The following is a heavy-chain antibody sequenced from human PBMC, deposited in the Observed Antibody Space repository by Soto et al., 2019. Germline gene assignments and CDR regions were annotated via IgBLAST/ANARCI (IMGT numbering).Heavy chain of an antibody. V-gene: IGHV4-59*08. J-gene: IGHJ4*02. Sequence: QVQLQESGPGLVKPSETLSLTCTVSGDSISTYYWTWIRQSPGKGLEWIAFIYYGGSTNYNPSLKRRVTNSLDTSKNQFSLKLNSVTAADTAVYSCARPGRHWGSLDYWGQGTPVTVSS. CDR2: IYYGGST. CDR1: GDSISTYY. D-gene: IGHD7-27*01. CDR3: ARPGRHWGSLDY.